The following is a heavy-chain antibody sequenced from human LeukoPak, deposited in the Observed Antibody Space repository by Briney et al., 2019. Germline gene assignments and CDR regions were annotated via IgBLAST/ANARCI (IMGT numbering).Heavy chain of an antibody. V-gene: IGHV6-1*01. J-gene: IGHJ4*02. CDR1: GDSVSSNSAA. CDR3: ARSPIGQSSGRPPYFDY. D-gene: IGHD3-22*01. Sequence: SQTLSLTCAISGDSVSSNSAAWNWIRQSPSRGLEWLGRTYYRSKWYNDYAVSVKSRITINPDTSKNQFSLQLNSVTPEDTAVYYCARSPIGQSSGRPPYFDYWGQGTLVTVSS. CDR2: TYYRSKWYN.